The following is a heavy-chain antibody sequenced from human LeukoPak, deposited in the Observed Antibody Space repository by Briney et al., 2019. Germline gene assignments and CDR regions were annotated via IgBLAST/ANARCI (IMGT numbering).Heavy chain of an antibody. CDR2: ISSSSSYI. D-gene: IGHD1-26*01. CDR3: AREPVSWELLRGDY. CDR1: GFTFSSYS. J-gene: IGHJ4*02. Sequence: GGSLRLSCAASGFTFSSYSMNWVRQAPGKGLEWVSSISSSSSYIYYADSVKGRFTISRDNAKNSLYLQMNSLRAEDTAVYYCAREPVSWELLRGDYWGQGTLVTVSS. V-gene: IGHV3-21*01.